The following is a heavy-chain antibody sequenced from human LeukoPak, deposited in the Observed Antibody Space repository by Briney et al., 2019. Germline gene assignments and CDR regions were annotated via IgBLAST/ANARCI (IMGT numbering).Heavy chain of an antibody. D-gene: IGHD3-10*01. CDR1: AGSVSSTTYY. J-gene: IGHJ4*02. CDR3: ARYVVYGSGKYYFDY. Sequence: SETLSLTCTVSAGSVSSTTYYRSWIRQPPGKGLEWIASINYSGSTYYNPSLKSRVTISVDTSENQFSLKLSSVTAADTAVYYCARYVVYGSGKYYFDYWGQRTLVTVSS. CDR2: INYSGST. V-gene: IGHV4-39*01.